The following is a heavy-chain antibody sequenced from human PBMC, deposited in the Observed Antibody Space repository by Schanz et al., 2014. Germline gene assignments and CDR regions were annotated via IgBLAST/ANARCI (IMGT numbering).Heavy chain of an antibody. Sequence: VQLVESGGGVVQPGRSLRLSCAASGFTFNNYDMNWVRLVPGKGLECVSGISGGGGSAYYADSVKGRFTISRDNSKNTLYLQMSSLRAEDTAVYFCAKSYDTSGYSGFDYWGQGTLVTVSS. CDR2: ISGGGGSA. V-gene: IGHV3-23*04. J-gene: IGHJ4*02. D-gene: IGHD3-22*01. CDR1: GFTFNNYD. CDR3: AKSYDTSGYSGFDY.